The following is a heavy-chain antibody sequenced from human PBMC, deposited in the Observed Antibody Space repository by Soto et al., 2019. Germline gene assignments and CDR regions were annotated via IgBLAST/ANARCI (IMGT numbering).Heavy chain of an antibody. V-gene: IGHV1-69*13. Sequence: SVKVSCKASGGTFSSYAISWVRQAPGQGLEWMGGIIPIFGTANYAQKFQGRVTITADESTSTAYMELSSLRSEDTAVYYCARRPYCSGGSCYAVCGQGPPVTVSS. D-gene: IGHD2-15*01. CDR1: GGTFSSYA. J-gene: IGHJ4*02. CDR2: IIPIFGTA. CDR3: ARRPYCSGGSCYAV.